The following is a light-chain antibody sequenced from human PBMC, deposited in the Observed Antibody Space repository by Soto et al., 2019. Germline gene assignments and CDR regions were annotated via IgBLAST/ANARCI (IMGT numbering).Light chain of an antibody. Sequence: EIVVTQSPATLSVSPGERATLSCRASQSVSDNLAWYQQKAGQGPRLLIYGASTRATGIPARFSGSGSGTEFTRTISGLQSEDFAVYYCQQYDTWPLTFGGGTTVEIK. CDR1: QSVSDN. V-gene: IGKV3-15*01. J-gene: IGKJ4*01. CDR2: GAS. CDR3: QQYDTWPLT.